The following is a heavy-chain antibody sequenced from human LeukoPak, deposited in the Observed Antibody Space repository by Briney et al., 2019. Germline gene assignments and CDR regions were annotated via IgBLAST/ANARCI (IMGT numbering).Heavy chain of an antibody. D-gene: IGHD2-21*02. CDR1: GGSISSYY. J-gene: IGHJ4*02. CDR3: ARDRVGRGAGDTKFDY. CDR2: IYTSGST. Sequence: SETLSLTCTVSGGSISSYYWSWIRQPAGKGLEWIGRIYTSGSTNYNPSLKSRVTMSVDTSKNQFSLKLSSVTAADTAVYYCARDRVGRGAGDTKFDYWGQGTLVTVSS. V-gene: IGHV4-4*07.